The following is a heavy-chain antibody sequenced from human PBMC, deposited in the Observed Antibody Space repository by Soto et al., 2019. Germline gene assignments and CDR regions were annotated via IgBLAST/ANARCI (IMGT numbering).Heavy chain of an antibody. J-gene: IGHJ6*03. Sequence: SETLSLTCTVSGGSISSSSYYWGWIRQPPGKGLEWIGSIYYSGSTYYNPSLKSRVTISVDTSKNQFSLKLSSVTAADTAVYYCVRVAATYVRYYYYYMDVWGKGTTVTVSS. CDR2: IYYSGST. V-gene: IGHV4-39*01. CDR1: GGSISSSSYY. D-gene: IGHD2-15*01. CDR3: VRVAATYVRYYYYYMDV.